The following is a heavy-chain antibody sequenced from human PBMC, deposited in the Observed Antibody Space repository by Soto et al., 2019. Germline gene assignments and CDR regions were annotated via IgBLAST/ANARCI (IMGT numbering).Heavy chain of an antibody. CDR1: GFTFSSYW. D-gene: IGHD5-12*01. CDR3: ARGRRDGYNPFDY. V-gene: IGHV3-74*01. Sequence: GGSLRLSCAASGFTFSSYWMHWVRQAPGKGLVWVSRINSDGSSTSYADSVKGRFTISRDNAKNTLYLQMNSLRAEDTAVYYCARGRRDGYNPFDYWGQGTLVTVSS. CDR2: INSDGSST. J-gene: IGHJ4*02.